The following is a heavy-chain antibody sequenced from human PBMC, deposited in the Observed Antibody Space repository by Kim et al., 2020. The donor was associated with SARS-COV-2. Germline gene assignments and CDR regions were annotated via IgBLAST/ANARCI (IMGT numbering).Heavy chain of an antibody. Sequence: GSLRLSCAASGFTFSSYDMHWVRQATGKGLEWVSAIGTAGDTYYPGSVKGRFTISRENAKNSLYLQMNSLRAGDTAVYYCARNSYGHWYFDLWGRGTLVTVSS. CDR3: ARNSYGHWYFDL. CDR1: GFTFSSYD. D-gene: IGHD4-17*01. CDR2: IGTAGDT. V-gene: IGHV3-13*04. J-gene: IGHJ2*01.